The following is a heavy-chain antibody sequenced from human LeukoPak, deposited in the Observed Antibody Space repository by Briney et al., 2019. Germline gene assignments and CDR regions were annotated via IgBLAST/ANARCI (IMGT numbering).Heavy chain of an antibody. J-gene: IGHJ2*01. D-gene: IGHD6-13*01. CDR3: ARAGIAAAGIEWYFDL. CDR2: IYYSGST. CDR1: GGSISSYY. V-gene: IGHV4-59*01. Sequence: PSETLSLTCNVSGGSISSYYWSWIRQPPGKGLEWIGYIYYSGSTNYNPSLKSRVTISVDTSKNQFSLKLSSVTAADTAVYYCARAGIAAAGIEWYFDLWGRGTLVTVSS.